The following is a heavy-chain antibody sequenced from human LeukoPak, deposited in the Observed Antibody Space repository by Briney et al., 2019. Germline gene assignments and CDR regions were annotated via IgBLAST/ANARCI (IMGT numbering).Heavy chain of an antibody. V-gene: IGHV3-33*06. D-gene: IGHD6-19*01. CDR2: IWCDGSNK. CDR1: GFTFSSYG. J-gene: IGHJ5*02. Sequence: GGSLRLSCAASGFTFSSYGMHWVRQAPGKGLEWVSIIWCDGSNKYYADSVKGRFTMSRDNSKNTVYLQMNSLRAEDTAVYFCAKDVDLAEGVGLAWGQGTLVTVSS. CDR3: AKDVDLAEGVGLA.